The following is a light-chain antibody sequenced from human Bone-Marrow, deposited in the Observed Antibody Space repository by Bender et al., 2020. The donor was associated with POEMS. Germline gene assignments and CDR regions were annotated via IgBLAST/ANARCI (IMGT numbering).Light chain of an antibody. CDR2: EYS. J-gene: IGLJ3*02. CDR1: LASKI. V-gene: IGLV3-10*01. CDR3: YSTDSGGNHRGV. Sequence: YVLTQPPSVSVAPGQTARISCGGNILASKIVHWYQQKTGRAPVLVIYEYSKRPSGISGRFSGSSSGTMATLTISGAQVEDEAAYYCYSTDSGGNHRGVFGGGTKLTVL.